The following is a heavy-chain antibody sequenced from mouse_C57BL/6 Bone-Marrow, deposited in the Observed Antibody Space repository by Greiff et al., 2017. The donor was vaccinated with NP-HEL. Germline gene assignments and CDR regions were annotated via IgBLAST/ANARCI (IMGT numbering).Heavy chain of an antibody. Sequence: QVQLKQSGAELVRPGTSVKVSCKASGYAFTNYLIEWVQQRPGQGLEWIGVINPGSGGTNYNEKFKGKATLTADKSSSTAYMQLSSLTSEDSAVYFCARMGLWGYYYAMDYWGQGTSVTVSS. D-gene: IGHD6-5*01. V-gene: IGHV1-54*01. CDR3: ARMGLWGYYYAMDY. J-gene: IGHJ4*01. CDR2: INPGSGGT. CDR1: GYAFTNYL.